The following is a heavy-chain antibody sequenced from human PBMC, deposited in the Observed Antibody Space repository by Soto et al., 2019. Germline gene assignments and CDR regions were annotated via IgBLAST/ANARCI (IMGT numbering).Heavy chain of an antibody. D-gene: IGHD3-16*01. CDR2: ISGSGDRA. Sequence: ERLVLDSGGDLLQSGGSLRLSCAASGFTFSNVVMSWVRQAPGKGPEWVPSISGSGDRADYADPVKGRFTISRDNSKNTLYLQMNSLRAEDTAIYYCARGGTTTRATPTRGLDPWGQGTLVTVSS. CDR1: GFTFSNVV. J-gene: IGHJ5*02. V-gene: IGHV3-23*01. CDR3: ARGGTTTRATPTRGLDP.